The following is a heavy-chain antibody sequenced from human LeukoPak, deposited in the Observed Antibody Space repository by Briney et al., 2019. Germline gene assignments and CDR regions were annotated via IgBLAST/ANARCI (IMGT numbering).Heavy chain of an antibody. CDR1: GGSISSYY. Sequence: SETLSLTCTVSGGSISSYYWSWIRQPAGKGLEWIGRIYTSGGTNYNPSLKSRLTMSVDTSKNQFSLKLSSVAAADTAVYYCARDLGSSWPFDYWGQGTLVTVSS. D-gene: IGHD6-13*01. J-gene: IGHJ4*02. CDR2: IYTSGGT. V-gene: IGHV4-4*07. CDR3: ARDLGSSWPFDY.